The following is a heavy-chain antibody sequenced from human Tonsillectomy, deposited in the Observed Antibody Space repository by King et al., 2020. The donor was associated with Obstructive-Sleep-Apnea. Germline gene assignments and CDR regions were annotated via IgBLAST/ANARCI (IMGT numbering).Heavy chain of an antibody. V-gene: IGHV5-51*01. CDR2: IYPGDSDS. J-gene: IGHJ4*02. CDR1: GYSFTSYW. Sequence: VQLVESGAEVKKPGESLKISCKCSGYSFTSYWIGWVRQMPGKGMEWWWSIYPGDSDSRNSPSFQGQGTISADKSISTAYLQWSSLKASDTAMYYCARLSGGLRPMAFDYWGQGTLVTVSS. CDR3: ARLSGGLRPMAFDY. D-gene: IGHD3-10*01.